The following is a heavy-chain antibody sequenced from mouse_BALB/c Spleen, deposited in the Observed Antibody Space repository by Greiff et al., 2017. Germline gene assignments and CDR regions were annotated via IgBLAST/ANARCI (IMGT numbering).Heavy chain of an antibody. CDR3: AKPYDLYAMDY. CDR2: INPSSGYT. CDR1: GYTFTSYW. Sequence: VQLQQSGAELVKPGASVKMSCKASGYTFTSYWMHWVKQRPGQGLEWIGNINPSSGYTKYNQKFKDKATLTADKSSSTAYMQLISLTSEDSAVYDSAKPYDLYAMDYWGQGTSVTVSS. J-gene: IGHJ4*01. V-gene: IGHV1-7*01. D-gene: IGHD2-3*01.